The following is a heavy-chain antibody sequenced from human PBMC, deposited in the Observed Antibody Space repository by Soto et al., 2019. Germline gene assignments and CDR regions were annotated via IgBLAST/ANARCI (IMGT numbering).Heavy chain of an antibody. D-gene: IGHD6-13*01. CDR1: GGSISSGGYS. CDR2: IYHSGST. V-gene: IGHV4-30-2*01. J-gene: IGHJ4*02. Sequence: QLQLQESGSGLVKPSQTLSLTCAVSGGSISSGGYSWSWIRQPPGKGLEWIGYIYHSGSTYYNPSLKRRVTISVDRSKNQFSLKLSSVPAADTAVYYCASSHAGAHITAAVHWGQGTLVTVSS. CDR3: ASSHAGAHITAAVH.